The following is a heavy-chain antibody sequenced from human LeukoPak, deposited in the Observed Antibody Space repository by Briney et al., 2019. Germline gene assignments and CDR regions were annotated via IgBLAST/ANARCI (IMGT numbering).Heavy chain of an antibody. V-gene: IGHV4-59*01. CDR3: AREPGGSYSY. D-gene: IGHD1-26*01. CDR1: GGSISSYY. J-gene: IGHJ4*02. Sequence: MASETLSLTCTVSGGSISSYYWSWIRQPPGKGLEWIGYIYYSGSTNYNPSLKSRVTISVDTSKNQFSLKLSSVTAADTAVYYCAREPGGSYSYWGQGTLVTVSS. CDR2: IYYSGST.